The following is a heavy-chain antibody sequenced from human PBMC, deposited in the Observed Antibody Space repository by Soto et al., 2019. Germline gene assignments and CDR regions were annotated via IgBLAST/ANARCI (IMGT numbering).Heavy chain of an antibody. V-gene: IGHV7-4-1*01. J-gene: IGHJ4*02. D-gene: IGHD3-3*01. Sequence: ASLKVSCKASGYTFTSYAMNWVRQAPGQGLEWMGWINTNTGNPTYAQGFTGRFVFSLDTSVSTAYLQICSLKAEDTAVYYCARGNLDYDFWSGYTTYYFDYWGQGTLVTVSS. CDR1: GYTFTSYA. CDR2: INTNTGNP. CDR3: ARGNLDYDFWSGYTTYYFDY.